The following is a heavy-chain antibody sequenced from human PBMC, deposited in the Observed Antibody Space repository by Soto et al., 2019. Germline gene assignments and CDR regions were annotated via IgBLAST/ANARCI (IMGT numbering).Heavy chain of an antibody. J-gene: IGHJ6*02. V-gene: IGHV5-51*01. CDR1: GYSFTSYW. D-gene: IGHD2-2*01. CDR2: IYPGGSDT. CDR3: ARRSRYAVGVYGMDV. Sequence: PVESLKISCKGSGYSFTSYWIGWVRQMPGKGLEWMGIIYPGGSDTRYSPSFQGQVTISADKSISTAYLQWSSLKASDTAMYYCARRSRYAVGVYGMDVWGQGTTVTVSS.